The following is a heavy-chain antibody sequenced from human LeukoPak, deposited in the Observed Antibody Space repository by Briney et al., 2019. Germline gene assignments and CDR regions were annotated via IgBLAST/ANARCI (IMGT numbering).Heavy chain of an antibody. CDR2: SNGGNGNT. CDR3: ARGSSGWAAFDY. CDR1: GYTFTSYA. D-gene: IGHD6-19*01. V-gene: IGHV1-3*02. Sequence: GASVKVSCKTSGYTFTSYAMHWVRQAPGQRLEWIGWSNGGNGNTQYSQEFRGRLTIIRDTSASTAYMELSSLRSEDTAVYYCARGSSGWAAFDYWGQGTLVTVSS. J-gene: IGHJ4*02.